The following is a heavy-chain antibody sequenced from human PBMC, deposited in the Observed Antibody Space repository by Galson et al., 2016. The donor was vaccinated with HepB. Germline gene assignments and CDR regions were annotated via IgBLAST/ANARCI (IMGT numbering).Heavy chain of an antibody. D-gene: IGHD3-3*01. CDR3: AKDGGFWSGYLDS. Sequence: SLRLSCAASGFTFSRYAMSWVRQAPGKGLEWVAIISYDGSNKYYADSVEGRFTISRDNSKNTLFLQMNSLRAEDTAVYYCAKDGGFWSGYLDSWGQGALVSVSS. CDR1: GFTFSRYA. J-gene: IGHJ4*02. V-gene: IGHV3-30*04. CDR2: ISYDGSNK.